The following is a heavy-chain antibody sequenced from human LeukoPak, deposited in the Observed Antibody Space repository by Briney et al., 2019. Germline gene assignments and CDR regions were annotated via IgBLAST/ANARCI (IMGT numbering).Heavy chain of an antibody. V-gene: IGHV3-66*02. D-gene: IGHD3-22*01. CDR3: ARDIRDSSGYYYYFDN. J-gene: IGHJ4*02. CDR1: GFTVSSSY. Sequence: GGSLRLSCAASGFTVSSSYMSWVRRAPGKGLEWVSLIYSGGSTHYADSVKGRFTISRDTSKNTLYLQMNSLRAEDTALYYCARDIRDSSGYYYYFDNWGQGTLVTVSS. CDR2: IYSGGST.